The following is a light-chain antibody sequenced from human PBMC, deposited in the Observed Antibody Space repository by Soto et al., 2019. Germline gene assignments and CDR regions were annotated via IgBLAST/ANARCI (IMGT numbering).Light chain of an antibody. CDR3: QQPSNWPRGT. V-gene: IGKV3-11*01. CDR2: DAS. J-gene: IGKJ4*01. CDR1: QSVSSY. Sequence: EIVLTQSPATLSLSPGERATLSCRASQSVSSYLAWYQQKPGQAPRLLIYDASNRATGIPARFSGSGSGTDFTLTISSLEPEDFAVYYCQQPSNWPRGTLGGGTKVDIK.